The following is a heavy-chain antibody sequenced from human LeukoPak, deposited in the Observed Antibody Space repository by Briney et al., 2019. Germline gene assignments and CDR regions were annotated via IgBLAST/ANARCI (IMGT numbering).Heavy chain of an antibody. CDR3: ATVQFLEWLPD. Sequence: SGGSLRLSCAASGFTFSDYYMSWIRQAPGKGLEWISYISTRGTTIYYADSVRGRFTISRDNAKNSLFLQMNSLTTEDTAVYYCATVQFLEWLPDWGQGTLVAVS. V-gene: IGHV3-11*04. D-gene: IGHD3-3*01. CDR1: GFTFSDYY. J-gene: IGHJ4*02. CDR2: ISTRGTTI.